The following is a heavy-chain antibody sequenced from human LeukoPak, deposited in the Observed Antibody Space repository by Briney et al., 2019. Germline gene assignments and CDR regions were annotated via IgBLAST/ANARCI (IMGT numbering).Heavy chain of an antibody. V-gene: IGHV4-4*09. Sequence: PSETLSLTCTVSGGSISGYYWSWIRQPPGKGLEWVGYIYISGNTNFNPSLKSRVTISVDTSKNQFSLKLSSVTATDTAVYYCARQSCSSTACWSLLDYWGQGTLVTVSS. CDR1: GGSISGYY. D-gene: IGHD2-2*01. CDR2: IYISGNT. CDR3: ARQSCSSTACWSLLDY. J-gene: IGHJ4*02.